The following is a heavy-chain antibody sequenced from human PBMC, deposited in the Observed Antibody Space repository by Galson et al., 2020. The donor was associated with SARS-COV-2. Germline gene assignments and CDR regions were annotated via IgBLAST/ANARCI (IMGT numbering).Heavy chain of an antibody. Sequence: SETLSLTCTVSGVSISSYYWSWIRQPSGKGLEWIGYIYYSGSTNYNPSLKSRVTISVDTSKNQFSLKLCSVTAADTAVYYCARESYDSSGYYLAYFDYWGQGTLVTVSS. V-gene: IGHV4-59*01. J-gene: IGHJ4*02. CDR3: ARESYDSSGYYLAYFDY. CDR1: GVSISSYY. CDR2: IYYSGST. D-gene: IGHD3-22*01.